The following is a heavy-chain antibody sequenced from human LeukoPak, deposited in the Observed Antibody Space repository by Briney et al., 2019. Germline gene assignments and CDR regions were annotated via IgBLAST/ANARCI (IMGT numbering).Heavy chain of an antibody. V-gene: IGHV4-39*01. D-gene: IGHD6-19*01. CDR2: IYYSGST. Sequence: SETLSLTCTVSGGSISSSSYYWGWIRQPPGKGLEWIGSIYYSGSTYYNPSLKSRVTISVDTSKNQFSLKLSSVTAADTAVYYCARGVTWIAVAGWYWGQGTLVTVSS. J-gene: IGHJ4*02. CDR3: ARGVTWIAVAGWY. CDR1: GGSISSSSYY.